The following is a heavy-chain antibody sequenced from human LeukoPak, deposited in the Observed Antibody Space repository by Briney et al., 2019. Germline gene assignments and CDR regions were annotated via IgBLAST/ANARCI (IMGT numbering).Heavy chain of an antibody. CDR1: GYTFTGYY. Sequence: GASVKVSCKASGYTFTGYYMHWVRQAPGQGLEWMGWINPNSGGTNYAQKFQGRVTMTRDTSISTAYMELSRLRSDDTAVYYCARDKGVRLWLRLSIHDYWGQGTLVTVSS. CDR3: ARDKGVRLWLRLSIHDY. D-gene: IGHD5-12*01. V-gene: IGHV1-2*02. J-gene: IGHJ4*02. CDR2: INPNSGGT.